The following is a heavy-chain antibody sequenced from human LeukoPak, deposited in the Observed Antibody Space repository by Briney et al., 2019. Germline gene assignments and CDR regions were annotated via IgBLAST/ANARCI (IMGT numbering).Heavy chain of an antibody. CDR3: ARELLQLWSEGAFDI. CDR2: INPNSGGT. J-gene: IGHJ3*02. CDR1: GYTFTGYY. Sequence: ASVKVSCKASGYTFTGYYMHWARQAPGQGLEWMGWINPNSGGTNYAQKFQGRVTMTRDTSISTAYMELSRLRSDDTAVYYCARELLQLWSEGAFDIWGQGTMVTVSS. D-gene: IGHD5-18*01. V-gene: IGHV1-2*02.